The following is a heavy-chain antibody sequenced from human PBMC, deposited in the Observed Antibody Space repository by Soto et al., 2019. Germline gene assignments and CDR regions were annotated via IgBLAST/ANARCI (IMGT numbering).Heavy chain of an antibody. CDR2: IDPSDSYT. CDR1: GYSFTSYW. D-gene: IGHD3-22*01. Sequence: GEPQKISCKGSGYSFTSYWISWVRQMPGKGLEWMGRIDPSDSYTNYSPSFQGHVTISADKSISTAYLQWSSLKASDTAMYYCARQASTTYYYDSSGYYVSDAFDIWGQGTMVTVSS. CDR3: ARQASTTYYYDSSGYYVSDAFDI. J-gene: IGHJ3*02. V-gene: IGHV5-10-1*01.